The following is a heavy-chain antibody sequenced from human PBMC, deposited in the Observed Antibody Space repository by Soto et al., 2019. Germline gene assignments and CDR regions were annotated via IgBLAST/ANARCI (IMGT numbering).Heavy chain of an antibody. CDR1: GFTFSSYA. V-gene: IGHV3-30-3*01. D-gene: IGHD2-2*01. CDR3: AREKSPYVRSTSCYGYYYGMDV. J-gene: IGHJ6*02. CDR2: ISYDGSNK. Sequence: QVQLVESGGGVVQPGRSLRLSCAASGFTFSSYAMHWVRQAPGKGLEWVAVISYDGSNKYYADSVKGRFTISRDNSKNTLDLQIHSLSAEDTAVYYCAREKSPYVRSTSCYGYYYGMDVWGQGTTVIVSS.